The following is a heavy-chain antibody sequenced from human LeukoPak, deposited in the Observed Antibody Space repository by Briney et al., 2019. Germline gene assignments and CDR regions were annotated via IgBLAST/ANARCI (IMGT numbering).Heavy chain of an antibody. J-gene: IGHJ4*02. D-gene: IGHD3-10*01. CDR2: ISTSGSTI. Sequence: PGGSLRLSCVASGFPFSSYEMTWVRQAPGKGLEWVSYISTSGSTINYADSVKGRFTISRDNARNSLYLQMNSLRAEDTAVYYCARVMVRGLPRGTFNYWGQGTLVTVSS. V-gene: IGHV3-48*03. CDR1: GFPFSSYE. CDR3: ARVMVRGLPRGTFNY.